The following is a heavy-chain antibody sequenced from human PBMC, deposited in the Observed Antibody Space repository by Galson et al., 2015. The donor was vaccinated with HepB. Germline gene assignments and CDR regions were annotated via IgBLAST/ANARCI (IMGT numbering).Heavy chain of an antibody. Sequence: SVKVSCKASRYTFTSYYMHWVRQAPGQGLEWMGIINPSGGSTSYAQKLQGRVTMTRDTSTSTVYMELSSLRSGDTAVYYCARLFSTMVRGVIIQADAFDIWSQGTMVTVSS. CDR1: RYTFTSYY. CDR2: INPSGGST. J-gene: IGHJ3*02. D-gene: IGHD3-10*01. V-gene: IGHV1-46*04. CDR3: ARLFSTMVRGVIIQADAFDI.